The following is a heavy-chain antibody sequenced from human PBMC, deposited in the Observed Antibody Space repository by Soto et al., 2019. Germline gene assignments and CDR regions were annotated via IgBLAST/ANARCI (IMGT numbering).Heavy chain of an antibody. D-gene: IGHD3-22*01. V-gene: IGHV1-8*01. CDR2: MNPNSGNT. CDR1: GYTFTTYD. J-gene: IGHJ6*02. Sequence: QVQLVQSGAEVRKPGASVKVSCKASGYTFTTYDINWVRQATGQGLEWMGWMNPNSGNTVYAQKFRGRVTMTRNTSINTAYMELTSLTSDDTAVYYCARYHYYYCMDVWGQGTTVTVSS. CDR3: ARYHYYYCMDV.